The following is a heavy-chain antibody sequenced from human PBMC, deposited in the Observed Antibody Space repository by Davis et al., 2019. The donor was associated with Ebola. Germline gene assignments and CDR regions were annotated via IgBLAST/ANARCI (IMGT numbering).Heavy chain of an antibody. CDR3: ATGEDVLPTVDV. V-gene: IGHV1-8*01. CDR1: GYTFTSYD. J-gene: IGHJ6*02. D-gene: IGHD3-16*01. CDR2: MNPNSGNT. Sequence: ASVKVSCKASGYTFTSYDINWVRQATGQGLEWMGWMNPNSGNTGYAQRFQGRVTMTRNTSISTAYMELSSLRSEDTAVYYCATGEDVLPTVDVWGQGTTVTVSS.